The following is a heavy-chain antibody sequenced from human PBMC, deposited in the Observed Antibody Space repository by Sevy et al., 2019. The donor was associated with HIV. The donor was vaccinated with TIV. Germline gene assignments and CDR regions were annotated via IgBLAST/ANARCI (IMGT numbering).Heavy chain of an antibody. J-gene: IGHJ4*02. CDR2: IKQDGSEK. V-gene: IGHV3-7*03. CDR1: GFTLSTYW. Sequence: GGSLRLSCAASGFTLSTYWMTWVRQAPGKGLEWVANIKQDGSEKYYVDSVKGRFTISRDNARNFLYLQMNSLRAEDTAVYYCMRGHVSFWGQGTLVTVSS. CDR3: MRGHVSF. D-gene: IGHD3-16*01.